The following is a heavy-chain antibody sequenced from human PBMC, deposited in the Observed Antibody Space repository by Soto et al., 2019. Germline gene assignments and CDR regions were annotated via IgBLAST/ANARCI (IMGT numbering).Heavy chain of an antibody. V-gene: IGHV4-34*01. J-gene: IGHJ4*02. CDR2: INHSGST. CDR1: GGSFSGYY. CDR3: ARVRRVTHYYFDY. D-gene: IGHD2-21*02. Sequence: ASETLSLTCGVYGGSFSGYYWSWIRQPPGKGLEWIGEINHSGSTNYNPSLKSRVTISVDTSKNQFSLKLSSVTAADTAVYYCARVRRVTHYYFDYWGQGTLVTVSS.